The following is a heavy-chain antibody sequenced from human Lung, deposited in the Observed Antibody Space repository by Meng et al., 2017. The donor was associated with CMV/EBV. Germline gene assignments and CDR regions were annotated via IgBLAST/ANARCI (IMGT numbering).Heavy chain of an antibody. CDR3: AKDLYYSFDY. J-gene: IGHJ4*02. Sequence: QVLLGGSGGGVVQPGGSLRLSCAASGFTFSSSAMHWVRQPPGKGLEWVSFIAHDGSAKTYTDSVKGRFTISRDDSENTVYLEMNSLRVEDTAVYYCAKDLYYSFDYWGQGTLVTVSS. D-gene: IGHD2-8*01. V-gene: IGHV3-30*02. CDR2: IAHDGSAK. CDR1: GFTFSSSA.